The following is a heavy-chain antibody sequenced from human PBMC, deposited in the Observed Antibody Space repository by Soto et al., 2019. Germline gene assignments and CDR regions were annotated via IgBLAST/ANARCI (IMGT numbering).Heavy chain of an antibody. CDR3: ARLSTSSLDY. D-gene: IGHD2-2*01. V-gene: IGHV4-59*08. CDR2: IYYSGST. CDR1: GGSISSYY. J-gene: IGHJ4*02. Sequence: SETLSLTCTVSGGSISSYYWSWIRQPPGKGLEWIGYIYYSGSTNYNPSLKSRVTISVDTSKNQFSLKLSSVTAADTAVYYCARLSTSSLDYWGQGTLVTVSS.